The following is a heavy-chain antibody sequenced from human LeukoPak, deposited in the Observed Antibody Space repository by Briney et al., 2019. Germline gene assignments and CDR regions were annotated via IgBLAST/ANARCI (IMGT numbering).Heavy chain of an antibody. V-gene: IGHV1-18*01. D-gene: IGHD2-2*02. CDR2: ISAYNGNT. CDR1: GYTFTSYG. Sequence: GASVKVSCKASGYTFTSYGISWVRQAPGQGLEWMGWISAYNGNTNYAQKLQGRVTMTTDTSTSTAYMELRSLRSDDTAVYYCARLYCSSTSCYRGDYYYYYMDVWGKGTTVTVSS. CDR3: ARLYCSSTSCYRGDYYYYYMDV. J-gene: IGHJ6*03.